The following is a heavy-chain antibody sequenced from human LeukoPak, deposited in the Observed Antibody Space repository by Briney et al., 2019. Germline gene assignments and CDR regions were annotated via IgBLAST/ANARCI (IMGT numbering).Heavy chain of an antibody. V-gene: IGHV3-30*04. D-gene: IGHD3-10*01. CDR1: GFTFSSYA. CDR2: ISYDGSNK. CDR3: ARDYGSGSYIPDY. J-gene: IGHJ4*02. Sequence: GRSLRLSCAASGFTFSSYAMHWVRQAPGKGLEWVAVISYDGSNKYYADSVKGRFTISRDNSKNTLYLQMNSLRAEDTAAYYCARDYGSGSYIPDYWGQGTLVTVSS.